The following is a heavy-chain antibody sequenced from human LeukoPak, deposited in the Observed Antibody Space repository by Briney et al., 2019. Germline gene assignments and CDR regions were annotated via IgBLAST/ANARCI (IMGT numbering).Heavy chain of an antibody. CDR1: GGSISNSDYF. CDR3: ARGPRYDFWSGYHYWYFDL. CDR2: INHSGST. Sequence: SETLSLTCAVSGGSISNSDYFWSWIRQPPGKGLEWIGEINHSGSTNYNPSLKSRVTISVDTSKNQFSLKLSSVTAADTAVYYCARGPRYDFWSGYHYWYFDLWGRGTLVTVSS. J-gene: IGHJ2*01. D-gene: IGHD3-3*01. V-gene: IGHV4-34*01.